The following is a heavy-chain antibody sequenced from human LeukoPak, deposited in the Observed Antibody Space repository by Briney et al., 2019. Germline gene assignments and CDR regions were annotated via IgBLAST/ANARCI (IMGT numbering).Heavy chain of an antibody. Sequence: GGSLRLSCAASGFTFSSYGMHWVRQAPGKGLEWVAFIRYDGSNKYYADSVKGRFTISRDNSKNTLYLQMNSLRAEDTAVYYCAKDSGYYHDSSGYYPDYWGQGTLVTVSS. CDR2: IRYDGSNK. CDR1: GFTFSSYG. V-gene: IGHV3-30*02. D-gene: IGHD3-22*01. CDR3: AKDSGYYHDSSGYYPDY. J-gene: IGHJ4*02.